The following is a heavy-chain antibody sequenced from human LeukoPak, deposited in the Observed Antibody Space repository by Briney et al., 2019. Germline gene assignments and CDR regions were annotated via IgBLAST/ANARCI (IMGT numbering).Heavy chain of an antibody. J-gene: IGHJ5*02. CDR2: IYYSGST. Sequence: SETLSLTCTVSGGSISSSSYCWGWIRQPPGKGLEWIGSIYYSGSTYYNPSLKSRVTISVDTSKNQFSLKLSSVTAADTAVYYCARDILLSMITNWFDPWGQGTLVTVSS. CDR3: ARDILLSMITNWFDP. D-gene: IGHD3-16*01. CDR1: GGSISSSSYC. V-gene: IGHV4-39*07.